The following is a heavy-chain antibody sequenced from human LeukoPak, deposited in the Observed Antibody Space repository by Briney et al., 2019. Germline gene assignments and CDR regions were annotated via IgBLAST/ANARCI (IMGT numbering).Heavy chain of an antibody. CDR1: GFPFSSYA. D-gene: IGHD3-10*01. CDR2: IYSGGST. CDR3: AREIRDWYFDL. Sequence: GGSLRLSCSASGFPFSSYAMHWVRQAPGKGLEWVSVIYSGGSTYYADSVKGRFTISRDNSKNTLYLQMNSLRAEDTAVYYCAREIRDWYFDLWGRGTLVTVSS. V-gene: IGHV3-53*01. J-gene: IGHJ2*01.